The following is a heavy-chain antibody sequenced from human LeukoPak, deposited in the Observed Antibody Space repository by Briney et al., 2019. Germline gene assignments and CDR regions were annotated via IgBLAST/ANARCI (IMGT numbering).Heavy chain of an antibody. CDR2: ISSNGGST. Sequence: PGGSLRLSCAASGFTFSSYAMHWVRQAPGKGLEYVSAISSNGGSTYCANSVKGRFTISRDNSKNTLYLQMGSLRAEDMAVYYCARDRPYCGGDCWSPEMDVWGKGTTVTVSS. V-gene: IGHV3-64*01. CDR1: GFTFSSYA. D-gene: IGHD2-21*02. J-gene: IGHJ6*04. CDR3: ARDRPYCGGDCWSPEMDV.